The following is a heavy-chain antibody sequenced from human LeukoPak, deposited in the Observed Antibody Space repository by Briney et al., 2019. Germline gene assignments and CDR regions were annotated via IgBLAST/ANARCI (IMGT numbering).Heavy chain of an antibody. V-gene: IGHV3-21*01. Sequence: GGSLRLSCAASGFTFSSYSMNWVRQAPGKGLEWVSSISSSSSYIYYADSVKGRFTISRDNAKNSLYLQMNSLRVEDTATYYCAKVAHYYCGSESYYFFEHWGQGTPVTASS. CDR1: GFTFSSYS. CDR3: AKVAHYYCGSESYYFFEH. D-gene: IGHD3-10*01. J-gene: IGHJ4*02. CDR2: ISSSSSYI.